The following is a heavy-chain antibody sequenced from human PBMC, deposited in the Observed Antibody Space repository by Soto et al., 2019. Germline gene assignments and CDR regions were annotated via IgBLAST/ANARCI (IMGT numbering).Heavy chain of an antibody. Sequence: GGSLRLSCAASGFTFSNYAMHWVRQAPGKGLEWVAVISSDESNKYYIDSVKGRFTISRENSRNTLYLQMNSLRADDTAVYYCARYYYDSSGYFDYWGQGTLVTVSS. CDR3: ARYYYDSSGYFDY. CDR1: GFTFSNYA. CDR2: ISSDESNK. D-gene: IGHD3-22*01. V-gene: IGHV3-30-3*01. J-gene: IGHJ4*02.